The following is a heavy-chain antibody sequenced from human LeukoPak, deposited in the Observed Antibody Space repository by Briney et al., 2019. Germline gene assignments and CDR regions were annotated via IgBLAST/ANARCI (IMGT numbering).Heavy chain of an antibody. CDR2: IYPDESDT. CDR1: GYTFSTYW. V-gene: IGHV5-51*01. J-gene: IGHJ4*02. CDR3: ARGGSGWFPFEY. Sequence: GEPLKISCKGSGYTFSTYWIGWVRQMPGKGLEWMGVIYPDESDTRYSPSFQGQVTISADTSISTAYLQWSSLKASDTAIYYCARGGSGWFPFEYWGQGTLVTVSS. D-gene: IGHD6-19*01.